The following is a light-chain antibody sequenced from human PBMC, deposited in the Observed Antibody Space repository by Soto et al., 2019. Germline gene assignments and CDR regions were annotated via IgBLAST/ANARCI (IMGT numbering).Light chain of an antibody. J-gene: IGLJ1*01. CDR1: SSDVGGYNY. CDR3: SSYSGTNYHYV. CDR2: EVS. V-gene: IGLV2-8*01. Sequence: QYALTRPPSASGSFGQSVTISCTGTSSDVGGYNYVSWYQQHPGKAPKLMIYEVSERPSGVPDRFSGSKSGNTASLTVSGLQADDEADYYCSSYSGTNYHYVFGTGTKVTVL.